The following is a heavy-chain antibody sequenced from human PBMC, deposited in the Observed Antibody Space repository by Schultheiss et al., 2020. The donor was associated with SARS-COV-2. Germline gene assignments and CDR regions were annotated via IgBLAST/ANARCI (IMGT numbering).Heavy chain of an antibody. Sequence: GGSLRLSCVASGFTFRSYSINWVRQAPGKGLEWVSYISSDSVTRYAESVKGRFTISRDNAKNSLSLQMNSLRDEDTAVYYCARGVGDYWGQGALVTVSS. D-gene: IGHD5/OR15-5a*01. CDR2: ISSDSVTR. V-gene: IGHV3-48*02. J-gene: IGHJ4*02. CDR3: ARGVGDY. CDR1: GFTFRSYS.